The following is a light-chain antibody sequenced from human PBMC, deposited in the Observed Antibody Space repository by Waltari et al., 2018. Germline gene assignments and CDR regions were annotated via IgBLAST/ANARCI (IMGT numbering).Light chain of an antibody. V-gene: IGLV1-40*01. CDR2: GNT. CDR1: DSNIGAGYD. Sequence: QSVLTQPPSVSGAPGQRVTTPCPGSDSNIGAGYDVHWYQQLPGTAPKLLIYGNTNRPSGVPDRFSGSKSGTSGSLAITGLQAEDEAYYYCQSYDRSLTGSWVFGGGTKLTVL. J-gene: IGLJ3*02. CDR3: QSYDRSLTGSWV.